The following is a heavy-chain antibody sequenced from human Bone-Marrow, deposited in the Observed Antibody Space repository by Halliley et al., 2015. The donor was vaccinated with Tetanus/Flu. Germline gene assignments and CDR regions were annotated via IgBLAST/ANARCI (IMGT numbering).Heavy chain of an antibody. J-gene: IGHJ4*02. V-gene: IGHV3-53*01. CDR2: IYTDGCP. CDR1: GFTVSSNY. Sequence: SLRLSCAASGFTVSSNYVSWVRQAPGKGLEWLSIIYTDGCPRYPGSRGGRFTISRDVSKNTVYLQMNSLRGEDTAVYYCARGNFFSGSGAPFDYWGQGTLVPVSS. D-gene: IGHD3-10*01. CDR3: ARGNFFSGSGAPFDY.